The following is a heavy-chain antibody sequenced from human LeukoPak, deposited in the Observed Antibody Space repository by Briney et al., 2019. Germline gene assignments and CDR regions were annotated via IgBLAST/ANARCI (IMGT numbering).Heavy chain of an antibody. CDR1: GFTFTNYA. Sequence: GGSLILSCVASGFTFTNYAMSWVRQAPGKGLEWVSYIRGSGGTTHYADSVKGRFTISRDNSKNTVYLQMNSLRAEDTAVYYCAKDLGTSQDFDYWGQGTLVTVSS. V-gene: IGHV3-23*01. J-gene: IGHJ4*02. CDR3: AKDLGTSQDFDY. CDR2: IRGSGGTT.